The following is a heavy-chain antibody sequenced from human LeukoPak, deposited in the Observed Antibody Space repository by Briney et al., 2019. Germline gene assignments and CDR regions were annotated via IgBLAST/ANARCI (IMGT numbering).Heavy chain of an antibody. CDR1: GFTFSSYW. CDR2: IKQDGSEK. J-gene: IGHJ4*02. D-gene: IGHD4-23*01. CDR3: ARDGVGSYGGNDAEGEFNY. Sequence: GGSLRLSCAASGFTFSSYWMSWVRQAPGKGLEWVANIKQDGSEKYYVDSVKGRFTISRDNAKNSLYLQMNSLRAEDTAVYYCARDGVGSYGGNDAEGEFNYWGQGTLVTVSS. V-gene: IGHV3-7*01.